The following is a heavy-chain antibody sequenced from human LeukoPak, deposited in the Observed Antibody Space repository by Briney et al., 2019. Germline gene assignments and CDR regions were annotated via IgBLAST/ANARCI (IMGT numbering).Heavy chain of an antibody. D-gene: IGHD2-2*01. J-gene: IGHJ5*02. CDR3: AKALHEQLLRGDWFDP. CDR1: GFTFSSYA. CDR2: ISGSGGST. Sequence: PGGSLRLSCAASGFTFSSYAMSWVRQAPGKGLEWVSAISGSGGSTYYADSVKGRFTISRDNSKNTLYLQMNSLRAEDTAVYYCAKALHEQLLRGDWFDPWGQGTLVTVSS. V-gene: IGHV3-23*01.